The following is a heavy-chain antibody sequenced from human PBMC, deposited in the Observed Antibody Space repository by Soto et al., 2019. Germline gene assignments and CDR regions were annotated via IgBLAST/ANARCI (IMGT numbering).Heavy chain of an antibody. D-gene: IGHD6-6*01. CDR2: ISNNGINK. CDR1: GFTFRTYG. V-gene: IGHV3-30*18. CDR3: AKVIRADSTSSNFYYYSGLDV. J-gene: IGHJ6*02. Sequence: QVQLVESGGGVVQPGRSLRLSCAASGFTFRTYGMHWVRQAPGKGLEWLAVISNNGINKYYADSVKGRFTISRDNSRDTPFLQMNSRRGEDTAIYYCAKVIRADSTSSNFYYYSGLDVWGQGTTVTVSS.